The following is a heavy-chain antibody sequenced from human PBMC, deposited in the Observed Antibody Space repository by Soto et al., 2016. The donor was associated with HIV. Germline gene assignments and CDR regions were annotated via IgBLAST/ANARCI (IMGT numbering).Heavy chain of an antibody. J-gene: IGHJ3*02. CDR3: AKVWWLRLGAFDI. D-gene: IGHD5-12*01. CDR2: ISGSGDST. Sequence: EVQLLESGGGLVQPGGSLRLSCTASGFTFNNYAMSWVRQAPGKGLEWVSTISGSGDSTYYADSVKGRFTISRDNSKNTLYVQMNSLRAEDTAVYYCAKVWWLRLGAFDIWGQGTMVTGSS. CDR1: GFTFNNYA. V-gene: IGHV3-23*01.